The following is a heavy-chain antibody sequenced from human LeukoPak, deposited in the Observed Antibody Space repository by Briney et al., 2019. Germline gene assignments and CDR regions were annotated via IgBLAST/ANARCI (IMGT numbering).Heavy chain of an antibody. J-gene: IGHJ4*02. CDR2: VANSGGDT. Sequence: PGGSLRLSCAASGFTFSTYAMSWVRQAPGKGLEWVSTVANSGGDTYYADSVKGRFTISRDISRNTVYLQINSLRAEDTAVYYCAKSHSVAQRGYFDYWGQGTLVTVSS. D-gene: IGHD4-23*01. CDR1: GFTFSTYA. V-gene: IGHV3-23*01. CDR3: AKSHSVAQRGYFDY.